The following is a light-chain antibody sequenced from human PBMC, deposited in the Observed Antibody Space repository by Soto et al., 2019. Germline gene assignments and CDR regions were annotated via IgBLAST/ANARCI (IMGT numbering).Light chain of an antibody. Sequence: QSVLTQPPSVSGAPGQRVTISCTGSSSNIGAVYDVHWYQQLPGTAPKLLNSNLPSGVSDRFSASKSGTSAFLAITGLQAADEAHYYCQSYDSSLNTVIFGGGTKVTVL. CDR3: QSYDSSLNTVI. CDR1: SSNIGAVYD. V-gene: IGLV1-40*01. CDR2: NS. J-gene: IGLJ2*01.